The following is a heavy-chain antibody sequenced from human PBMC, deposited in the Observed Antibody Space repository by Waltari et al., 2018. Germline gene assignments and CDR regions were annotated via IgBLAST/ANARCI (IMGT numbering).Heavy chain of an antibody. Sequence: QVQLQESGPGLVKPSETLSLTCTVSGGSISSYYWSWIRQPAGTGLEWIGRIYTSGSTNYIPSLKSRVTMSVDTSKNQFSLKLSSVTAADTAVYYCARDRSNYDSSGYPDYWGQGTLVTVSS. CDR2: IYTSGST. CDR1: GGSISSYY. J-gene: IGHJ4*02. V-gene: IGHV4-4*07. CDR3: ARDRSNYDSSGYPDY. D-gene: IGHD3-22*01.